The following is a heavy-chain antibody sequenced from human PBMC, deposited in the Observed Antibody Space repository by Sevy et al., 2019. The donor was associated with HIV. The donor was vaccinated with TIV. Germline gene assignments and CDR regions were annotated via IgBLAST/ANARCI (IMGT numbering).Heavy chain of an antibody. CDR2: IRYDGSNK. J-gene: IGHJ6*02. Sequence: GGSLRLSCAASGFTFSSYGMHWVRQAPGKGLEWVAFIRYDGSNKYYADSVKGQFTISRDNSKNTLYLQMNSVRAEDTAVYYCAKDGIKKEGRYLVYYYYGMDVWGQGTTVTVSS. CDR1: GFTFSSYG. V-gene: IGHV3-30*02. D-gene: IGHD1-20*01. CDR3: AKDGIKKEGRYLVYYYYGMDV.